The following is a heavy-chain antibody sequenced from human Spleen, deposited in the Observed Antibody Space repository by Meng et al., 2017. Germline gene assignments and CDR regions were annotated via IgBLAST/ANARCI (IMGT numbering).Heavy chain of an antibody. J-gene: IGHJ4*01. V-gene: IGHV3-48*03. D-gene: IGHD2-15*01. CDR1: GFTFSNYE. Sequence: GGSLRLSCAASGFTFSNYEMNWVRQAPGKGLEWISYISLSGAVIYYADSVKGRFTISRANAKKALYLQMNSLRAEDTAVYYCVRDVSYLGGWPGYFDGWGHGTLVTVSS. CDR2: ISLSGAVI. CDR3: VRDVSYLGGWPGYFDG.